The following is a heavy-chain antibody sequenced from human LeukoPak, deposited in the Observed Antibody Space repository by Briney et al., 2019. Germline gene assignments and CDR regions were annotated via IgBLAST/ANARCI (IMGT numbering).Heavy chain of an antibody. Sequence: PGGSLRLSCTASGFIFSTYWMHWVRQAPGKGLVWVSHINNDGITTTYADSVKGRFTISRDNSKNTLYLQMNSLRAEDTAVYYCANNWNSMDYWGQGTLVTVSS. CDR3: ANNWNSMDY. J-gene: IGHJ4*02. CDR2: INNDGITT. D-gene: IGHD1-1*01. V-gene: IGHV3-74*01. CDR1: GFIFSTYW.